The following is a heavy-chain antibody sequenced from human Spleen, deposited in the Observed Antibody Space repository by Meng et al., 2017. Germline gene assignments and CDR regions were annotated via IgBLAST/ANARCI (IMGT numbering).Heavy chain of an antibody. CDR1: GFTFSSSA. Sequence: GESLKISCSASGFTFSSSAMSWVRQAPGKGLEWVSSVSTGDNTFYAASVMGRRTISRDNSKNKLYLQMNSLRAEDTAVYYCAREWRDQWLVDYWGQGTLVTVSS. CDR2: VSTGDNT. V-gene: IGHV3-23*01. CDR3: AREWRDQWLVDY. D-gene: IGHD6-19*01. J-gene: IGHJ4*02.